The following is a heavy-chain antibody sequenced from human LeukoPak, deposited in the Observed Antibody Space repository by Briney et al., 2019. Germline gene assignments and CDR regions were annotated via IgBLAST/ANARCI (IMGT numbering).Heavy chain of an antibody. V-gene: IGHV3-21*01. CDR3: TRDPDKAAAEVRFDS. CDR1: VFIFSTYT. D-gene: IGHD6-13*01. CDR2: INTSPSYI. J-gene: IGHJ5*01. Sequence: GGSLRLSCEASVFIFSTYTMNWVREAPGKGLEWVASINTSPSYIHYADAVKGRFIISRDDARNSLYLDMNSLRAEDTAIYYCTRDPDKAAAEVRFDSWGHGTLVTVSS.